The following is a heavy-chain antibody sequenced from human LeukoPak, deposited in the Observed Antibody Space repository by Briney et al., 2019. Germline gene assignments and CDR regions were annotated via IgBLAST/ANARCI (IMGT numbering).Heavy chain of an antibody. Sequence: GASVKVSCKTSGYSFTVHYLHWPRQAPGQGLEWMGWIKPDSGATTFAQNFQGRVTMTSDTSINTAYMELSSLTSDDTAMYYCARDHDYGPDYWGQGTLVTVSA. J-gene: IGHJ4*02. CDR3: ARDHDYGPDY. V-gene: IGHV1-2*02. CDR2: IKPDSGAT. D-gene: IGHD4/OR15-4a*01. CDR1: GYSFTVHY.